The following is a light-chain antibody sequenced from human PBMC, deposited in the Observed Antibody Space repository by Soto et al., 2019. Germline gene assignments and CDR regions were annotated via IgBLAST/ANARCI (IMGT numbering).Light chain of an antibody. Sequence: EIGLTQSPGTLSSSPGERATVSCRASQSVSSSFLAWYQQKPGQAPRLLIYGASRRATGIPDRFSGSGSGTDFTLTISRLEPEDSALYYCQHYGTSSITFGQGTRLEIK. J-gene: IGKJ5*01. CDR3: QHYGTSSIT. V-gene: IGKV3-20*01. CDR2: GAS. CDR1: QSVSSSF.